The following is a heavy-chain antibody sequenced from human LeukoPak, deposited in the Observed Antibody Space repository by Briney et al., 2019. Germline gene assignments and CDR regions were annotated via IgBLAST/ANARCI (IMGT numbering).Heavy chain of an antibody. CDR3: AKADYSYYYYMDV. D-gene: IGHD4-11*01. CDR2: IRYDGSNK. CDR1: GFTFSNYG. V-gene: IGHV3-30*02. J-gene: IGHJ6*03. Sequence: QPGGSLRLSCAASGFTFSNYGMHWVRQAPGKGLEWVAFIRYDGSNKYYADSVKGRFTISRDNSKNTLYLQMNSLRAEDTAVYYCAKADYSYYYYMDVWGKGTTVTVSS.